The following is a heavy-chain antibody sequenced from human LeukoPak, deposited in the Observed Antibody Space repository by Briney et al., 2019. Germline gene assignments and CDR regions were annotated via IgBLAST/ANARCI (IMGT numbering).Heavy chain of an antibody. J-gene: IGHJ4*02. CDR1: GFTFDDYA. CDR3: AKGNYCGGDCYVTYFDY. CDR2: ISWNSGSI. V-gene: IGHV3-9*01. D-gene: IGHD2-21*02. Sequence: GGSLRLSCAASGFTFDDYAMHWVRHAPGKGLEWVSGISWNSGSIGYADSVKGRFTISRDNAKNSLYLQMNSLRAEDTALYDCAKGNYCGGDCYVTYFDYWGQGTLVTVSS.